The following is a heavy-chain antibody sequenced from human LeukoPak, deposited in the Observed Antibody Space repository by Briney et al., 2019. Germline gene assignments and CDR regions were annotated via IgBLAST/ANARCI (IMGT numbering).Heavy chain of an antibody. CDR1: GFTFSSYA. CDR2: ISYDGSNE. CDR3: AREGDDDAFDI. J-gene: IGHJ3*02. Sequence: GGSLRLSCAASGFTFSSYAMHWVRQAPGKGLEWVAVISYDGSNEYYADSVKGRFTISRDNSKNTLYLQMSSLRAEDTAVYYCAREGDDDAFDIWGQGTMVTVSS. D-gene: IGHD5-24*01. V-gene: IGHV3-30-3*01.